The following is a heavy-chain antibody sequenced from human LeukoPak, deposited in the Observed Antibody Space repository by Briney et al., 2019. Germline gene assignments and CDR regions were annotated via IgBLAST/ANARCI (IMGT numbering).Heavy chain of an antibody. V-gene: IGHV3-23*01. CDR1: GFTFSSYA. J-gene: IGHJ4*02. D-gene: IGHD3-22*01. CDR2: TSGGGSST. Sequence: GGSLRLSCAASGFTFSSYARSWVRQAPGKGLEWVSATSGGGSSTYYVDSVKGRFTISRDNSKNTLYLQMNSLRAEDTAVYYCAKLDTYYYDASGSYFDYWGEGTQVTVSS. CDR3: AKLDTYYYDASGSYFDY.